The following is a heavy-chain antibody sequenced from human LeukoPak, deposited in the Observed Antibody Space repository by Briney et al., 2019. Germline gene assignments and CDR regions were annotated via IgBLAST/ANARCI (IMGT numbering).Heavy chain of an antibody. J-gene: IGHJ4*02. Sequence: GGSLRLSCAASGFTFSSYWMHWVRQAPGKGLVWVSRINSDGSSTSYADSVKGRFTISRDNAKNTLYLQMNSLRAEDTAVYYCAKGGQWLGPFDYWGQGTLVTVSS. D-gene: IGHD6-19*01. CDR2: INSDGSST. CDR3: AKGGQWLGPFDY. CDR1: GFTFSSYW. V-gene: IGHV3-74*01.